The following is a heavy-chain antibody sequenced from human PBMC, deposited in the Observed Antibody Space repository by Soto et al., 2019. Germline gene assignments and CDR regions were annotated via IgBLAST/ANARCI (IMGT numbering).Heavy chain of an antibody. V-gene: IGHV4-39*01. CDR3: AGDYYGSGSYYPWVDY. CDR1: GGSISSSSYY. CDR2: IYYSGST. Sequence: SETLSLTCTVSGGSISSSSYYWGWIRQPPGKGLEWIGSIYYSGSTYYNPSLKSRVTISVDTSKNQFSLKLSSVTAADTAVYYCAGDYYGSGSYYPWVDYWGQGTLVTVSS. D-gene: IGHD3-10*01. J-gene: IGHJ4*02.